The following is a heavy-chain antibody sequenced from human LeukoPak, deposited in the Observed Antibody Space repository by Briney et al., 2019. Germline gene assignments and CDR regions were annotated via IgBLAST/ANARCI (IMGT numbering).Heavy chain of an antibody. CDR3: AKTTDGYSSGRYPGWPIDY. J-gene: IGHJ4*02. D-gene: IGHD6-19*01. CDR1: GGTFSSYA. CDR2: IIPIFGTA. V-gene: IGHV1-69*05. Sequence: SVKVSCKASGGTFSSYAISWVRQAPGQGLEWMGGIIPIFGTANYAQKFQGRVTITTDESTSTAYMELSSLRSEDTAVYYCAKTTDGYSSGRYPGWPIDYWGQGTLVTVSS.